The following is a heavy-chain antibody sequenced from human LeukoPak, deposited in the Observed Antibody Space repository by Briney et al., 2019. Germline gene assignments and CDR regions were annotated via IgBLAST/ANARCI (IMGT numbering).Heavy chain of an antibody. J-gene: IGHJ4*02. V-gene: IGHV3-23*01. CDR3: AKDRGVYGGNFDY. CDR2: ISGNGGST. Sequence: TGGSLRLSCAASGFTFSSYAMSWVRQAPGKGLECVSAISGNGGSTYYADSVKGRFTISRDNSKSTLYLQMNSLRAEDTAVYDCAKDRGVYGGNFDYWGQGTLVTVSS. D-gene: IGHD4-23*01. CDR1: GFTFSSYA.